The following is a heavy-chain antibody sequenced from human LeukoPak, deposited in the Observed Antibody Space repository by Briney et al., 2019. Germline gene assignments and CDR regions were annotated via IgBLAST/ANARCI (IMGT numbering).Heavy chain of an antibody. V-gene: IGHV3-21*01. CDR1: GFIFSNYS. CDR2: ITSSSNYI. CDR3: ARVATTLPYYYYYMDV. D-gene: IGHD1-26*01. J-gene: IGHJ6*03. Sequence: GGSLRLSCAASGFIFSNYSTNWVRQAPGKGLEWVSSITSSSNYIYYADSVKGRFTISRDNAKSSLYLQMNSLRVEDTAVYYCARVATTLPYYYYYMDVWGKGTSVTVSS.